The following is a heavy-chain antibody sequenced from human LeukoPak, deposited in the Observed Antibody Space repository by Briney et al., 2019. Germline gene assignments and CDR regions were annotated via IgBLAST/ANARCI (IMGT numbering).Heavy chain of an antibody. J-gene: IGHJ4*02. CDR3: ASGVNYFDY. Sequence: GGSLRLSCAASGLTVSTNYMTWVRQAPGKGLEWVSSISSSSSYIYYADSVKGRFTISRDNAKNSLYLQMNSLRAEDTAVYYCASGVNYFDYWGQGTLVTVSS. CDR1: GLTVSTNY. V-gene: IGHV3-21*01. D-gene: IGHD3-10*01. CDR2: ISSSSSYI.